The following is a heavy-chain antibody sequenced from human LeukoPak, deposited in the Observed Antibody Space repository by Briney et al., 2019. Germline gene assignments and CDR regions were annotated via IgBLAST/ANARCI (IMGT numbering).Heavy chain of an antibody. Sequence: SETLSLTSSVSGGSTGSDYWSWIRQPPGKGLEWIAYVYYSGVTSYNPSLKSRVAISIDTSKNQFSLNLTSVTAADTAVYYCARLSLHCSGGSCYRGAFDSWGQGTLVTVSS. CDR2: VYYSGVT. CDR3: ARLSLHCSGGSCYRGAFDS. J-gene: IGHJ4*02. V-gene: IGHV4-59*08. D-gene: IGHD2-15*01. CDR1: GGSTGSDY.